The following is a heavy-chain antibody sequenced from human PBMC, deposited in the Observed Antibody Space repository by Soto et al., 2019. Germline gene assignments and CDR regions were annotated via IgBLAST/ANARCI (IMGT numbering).Heavy chain of an antibody. CDR1: GGSISSYY. J-gene: IGHJ3*02. CDR3: ARRYGLRAFEM. D-gene: IGHD3-10*01. V-gene: IGHV4-59*08. CDR2: VYYIGRT. Sequence: QVQLQESGPGLVKPSETLSLTCTVSGGSISSYYWSWIRQPPGKGLEWIGDVYYIGRTNYNPSLKSLVTISVDTSKNEFSLKLSSVTAADTAVYFCARRYGLRAFEMWGQGTMVTVSS.